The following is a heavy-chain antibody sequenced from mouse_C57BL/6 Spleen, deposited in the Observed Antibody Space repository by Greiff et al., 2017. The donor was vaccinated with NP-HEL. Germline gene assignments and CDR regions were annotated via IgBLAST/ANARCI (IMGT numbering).Heavy chain of an antibody. Sequence: EVKLMESGGGLVKPGGSLKLSCAASGFTFSSYAMSWVRQTPEKRLEWVATISDGGSYTYYPDNVKGRFTISRDNAKNNLYLQMSHLKSEDTAMYYCARAPPFDYWGQGTTLTVSS. CDR2: ISDGGSYT. V-gene: IGHV5-4*03. CDR3: ARAPPFDY. J-gene: IGHJ2*01. CDR1: GFTFSSYA. D-gene: IGHD6-1*01.